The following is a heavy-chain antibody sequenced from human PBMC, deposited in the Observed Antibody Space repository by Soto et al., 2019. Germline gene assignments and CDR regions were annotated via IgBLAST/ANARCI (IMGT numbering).Heavy chain of an antibody. V-gene: IGHV4-61*01. J-gene: IGHJ1*01. D-gene: IGHD1-26*01. CDR2: VYGSESF. CDR3: ARADDALGD. Sequence: EALSRTRIEIAGSVDSGKYYWTWIRQPPGKRLEWIGYVYGSESFNYNPSLKSRVTISVDTSKNQFSLRLRSVTAADTAVYYCARADDALGDWAQGSLFLVS. CDR1: AGSVDSGKYY.